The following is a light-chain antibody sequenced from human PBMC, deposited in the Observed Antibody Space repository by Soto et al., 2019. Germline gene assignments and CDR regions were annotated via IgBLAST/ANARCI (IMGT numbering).Light chain of an antibody. CDR2: QTS. J-gene: IGKJ1*01. CDR3: HPRQSWPRT. CDR1: QYINTR. V-gene: IGKV3-11*01. Sequence: EIVLSQSPASRSSCPGDGVILFGRASQYINTRLAWYQHRPGQAPRLLIYQTSIRAAGIPARFSASGSGTDFTLTISDVQPEDFALYYCHPRQSWPRTFGQGTKVDIK.